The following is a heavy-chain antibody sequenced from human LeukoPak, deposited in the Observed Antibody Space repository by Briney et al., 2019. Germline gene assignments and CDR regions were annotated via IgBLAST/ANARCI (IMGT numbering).Heavy chain of an antibody. D-gene: IGHD3-16*01. Sequence: PSETLSLTCNVSGGSITNYFWSWIRQPAGKRLEWIGRIYTSGSTDYNPSLRSRVTMSVDTSKNQFSLKVWSVTAADTAVYYCARHDPGWFDTWGQGTLVTVSS. CDR2: IYTSGST. J-gene: IGHJ5*02. CDR3: ARHDPGWFDT. V-gene: IGHV4-4*07. CDR1: GGSITNYF.